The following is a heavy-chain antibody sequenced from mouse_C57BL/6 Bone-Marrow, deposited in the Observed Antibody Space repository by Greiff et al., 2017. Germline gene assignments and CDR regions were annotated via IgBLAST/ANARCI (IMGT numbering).Heavy chain of an antibody. V-gene: IGHV5-9-1*02. CDR2: ISSGGDYI. CDR1: GFTFSSYA. Sequence: EVKLVESGEGLVKPGGSLKLSCAASGFTFSSYAMSWVRQTPEKRLEWVAYISSGGDYIYYADTVKGRFTISRDNARNTLYLQMSSLKSEDTAMYYCTREEYSNPYYFDYWGQGTTLTVSS. D-gene: IGHD2-5*01. CDR3: TREEYSNPYYFDY. J-gene: IGHJ2*01.